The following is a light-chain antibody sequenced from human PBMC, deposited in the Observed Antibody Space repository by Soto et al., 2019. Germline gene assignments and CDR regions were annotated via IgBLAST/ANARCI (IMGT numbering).Light chain of an antibody. CDR3: CSYAGSSTHVV. CDR1: SSDVGSYNL. Sequence: ALTQPASVSGSPGQSITISCTGTSSDVGSYNLVSWYQQHPGKAPKLMIYEVSKRPSGVSNRFSGSKSGNTASLTISGLQAEDEADYYCCSYAGSSTHVVFGGGTKLTVL. J-gene: IGLJ2*01. V-gene: IGLV2-23*02. CDR2: EVS.